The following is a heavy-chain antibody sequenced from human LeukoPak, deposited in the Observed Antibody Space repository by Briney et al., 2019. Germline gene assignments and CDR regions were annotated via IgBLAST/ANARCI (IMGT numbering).Heavy chain of an antibody. D-gene: IGHD2-15*01. CDR3: AGTRRYCSGGSCYNWFDP. Sequence: SQTLSPTCSVSGGSISSDVYYWSWIRQPAGKGLEWIGRIYASGSTTYNSSLKSRVTISIDTAKNQFSLKLTSVTAADTAVYYCAGTRRYCSGGSCYNWFDPWGQGTLVTVSS. J-gene: IGHJ5*02. V-gene: IGHV4-61*02. CDR2: IYASGST. CDR1: GGSISSDVYY.